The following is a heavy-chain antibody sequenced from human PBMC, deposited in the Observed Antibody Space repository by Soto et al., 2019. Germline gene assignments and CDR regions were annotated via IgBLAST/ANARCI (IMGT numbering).Heavy chain of an antibody. J-gene: IGHJ6*03. CDR3: ARGPGFPYYYMDV. Sequence: GGSLRLSCAASGFTFSSYWMHWVRQAPGKGLVWVSRINSDGSSTSYADSVKGRFTISRDNAKNTLYLQMNSLRAEDTAVYYCARGPGFPYYYMDVWGKGTTVTVSS. CDR2: INSDGSST. D-gene: IGHD2-15*01. CDR1: GFTFSSYW. V-gene: IGHV3-74*01.